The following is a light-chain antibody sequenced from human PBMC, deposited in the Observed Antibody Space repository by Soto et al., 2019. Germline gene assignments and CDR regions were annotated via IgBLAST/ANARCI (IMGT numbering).Light chain of an antibody. Sequence: EIVLTQSPATLSLSPGERATLSCRASQSVSSYLAWYQQKHGQAPMLLIYDASNRATGIPARFSGSGSGTDFTLTISRLEPEDFAVYYCQQRSNWPITFGQGTRLEIK. V-gene: IGKV3-11*01. CDR1: QSVSSY. CDR2: DAS. CDR3: QQRSNWPIT. J-gene: IGKJ5*01.